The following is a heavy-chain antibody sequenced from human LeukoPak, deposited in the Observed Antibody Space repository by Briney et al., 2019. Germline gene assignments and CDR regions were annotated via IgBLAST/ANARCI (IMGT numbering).Heavy chain of an antibody. J-gene: IGHJ6*03. Sequence: PSETLSLTWAVSGYSISSGYYWGGIRQPPGKGLEWIGSIYHSGSTYYNPSLKSRVTISVDTSKNQFSLKLSSVTAADTAVYYCARHQYCSSTSCLAGYYYYYYMDVWGKGTTVTVSS. CDR3: ARHQYCSSTSCLAGYYYYYYMDV. V-gene: IGHV4-38-2*01. D-gene: IGHD2-2*01. CDR2: IYHSGST. CDR1: GYSISSGYY.